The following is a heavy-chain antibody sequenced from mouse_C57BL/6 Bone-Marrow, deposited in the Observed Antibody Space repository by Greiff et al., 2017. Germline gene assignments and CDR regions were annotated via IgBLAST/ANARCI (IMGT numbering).Heavy chain of an antibody. CDR3: ARSFYDGYVG. V-gene: IGHV1-50*01. Sequence: QVQLQQPGAELVKPGASVKLSCKASGYTFTSYWMQWVKQRPGQGLEWIGEIDPSDSYTNYNQKFKGKATLTVDTSSSTAYMQLSSLTSEDSAVYYCARSFYDGYVGWGQGTTLTVSS. CDR2: IDPSDSYT. J-gene: IGHJ2*01. CDR1: GYTFTSYW. D-gene: IGHD2-3*01.